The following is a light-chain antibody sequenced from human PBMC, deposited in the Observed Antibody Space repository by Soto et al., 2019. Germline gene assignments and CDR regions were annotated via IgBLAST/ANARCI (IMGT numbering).Light chain of an antibody. CDR1: QAVSSY. V-gene: IGKV3-15*01. CDR2: DAS. CDR3: LPDSTWTSLYT. Sequence: EIVMTQSPAALSVSLGERVSLTCRASQAVSSYLAWYQQKPGQAPRILISDASTRATDIPDRFSGSGSGTVFTLTISSLQSSDLAVYYCLPDSTWTSLYTFGQGTKLEIK. J-gene: IGKJ2*01.